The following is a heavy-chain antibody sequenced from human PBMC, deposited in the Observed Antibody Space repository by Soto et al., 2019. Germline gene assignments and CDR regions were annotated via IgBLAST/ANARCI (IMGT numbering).Heavy chain of an antibody. J-gene: IGHJ5*02. CDR2: IYYSGST. V-gene: IGHV4-31*03. CDR1: GGSINSGGYY. D-gene: IGHD6-13*01. CDR3: ARGFRHQQQLVFAFVGNWFDP. Sequence: PSETLSLTCTVSGGSINSGGYYWSWIRQHPGKGLEWIGYIYYSGSTYYNPSLKSRVTISVDTSKNQFSLKLSSVTAADTAVYYCARGFRHQQQLVFAFVGNWFDPWGQGTLVTVSS.